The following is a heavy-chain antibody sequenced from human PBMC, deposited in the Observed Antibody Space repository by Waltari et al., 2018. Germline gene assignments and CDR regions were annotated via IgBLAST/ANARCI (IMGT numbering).Heavy chain of an antibody. CDR2: IIPIFGTA. V-gene: IGHV1-69*08. Sequence: QVQLVQSGAEVKKPGSSVKVSCTASGGTFLSHAIRWVRTAPGQGREWMGRIIPIFGTANYAQKFQGRVTITADKSTSTAYMELSSLRSEDTAVYYCARDRIAAAGIGAFDIWGQGTMVTVSS. CDR3: ARDRIAAAGIGAFDI. D-gene: IGHD6-13*01. CDR1: GGTFLSHA. J-gene: IGHJ3*02.